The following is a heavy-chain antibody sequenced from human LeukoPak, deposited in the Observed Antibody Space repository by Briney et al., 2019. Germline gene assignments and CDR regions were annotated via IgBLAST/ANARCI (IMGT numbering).Heavy chain of an antibody. V-gene: IGHV3-30*04. Sequence: GTSLRLSCAASGFTFSNYAMHWVRQAPGEGLEWVAVISYDGSNKYYADSVKGRFTISRDNSKNTLYLQMNSLRAEDTAVYYCARGGGIARRLYFDYWGQGTLVTVSS. CDR2: ISYDGSNK. CDR3: ARGGGIARRLYFDY. D-gene: IGHD1-1*01. J-gene: IGHJ4*02. CDR1: GFTFSNYA.